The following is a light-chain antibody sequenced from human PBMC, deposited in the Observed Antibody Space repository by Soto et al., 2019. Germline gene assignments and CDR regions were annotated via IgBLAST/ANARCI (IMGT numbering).Light chain of an antibody. CDR2: AAS. CDR1: QSISSY. J-gene: IGKJ1*01. V-gene: IGKV1-39*01. CDR3: QQSYGTPWK. Sequence: DIQMTQSPSSLSASVGDRVTITCRARQSISSYLNWYQQKPGKAPKLLIYAASSLQSGVPSRFSGSGSGTDYTRTISSLQPEECINYYSQQSYGTPWKFGQGTKVGIK.